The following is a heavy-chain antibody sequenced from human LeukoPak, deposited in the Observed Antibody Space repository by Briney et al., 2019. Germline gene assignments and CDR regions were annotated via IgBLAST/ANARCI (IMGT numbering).Heavy chain of an antibody. J-gene: IGHJ4*02. CDR2: INSVGSVT. Sequence: GGSLRLSCAASGFTVSNNWMNWVRHAPGKGLVWVSRINSVGSVTDYAASEKGRFTISSDNAKNPLYLQMNSLRAEETAVYYGLGAYNYAGDYWGQGTLVTVSS. CDR1: GFTVSNNW. CDR3: LGAYNYAGDY. V-gene: IGHV3-74*01. D-gene: IGHD5-18*01.